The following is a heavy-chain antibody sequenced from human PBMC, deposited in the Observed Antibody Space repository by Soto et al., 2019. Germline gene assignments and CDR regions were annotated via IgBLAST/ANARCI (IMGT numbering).Heavy chain of an antibody. CDR3: ARGRIHLWYYDS. CDR2: ISGGSGYI. CDR1: GFTFSSYS. Sequence: EVQLVESGGGLVNPGGSLRLSCAASGFTFSSYSMNWVRQAPGRGLEWVSSISGGSGYIYYADSVKGRPTISRHNTKNSLYLQMNSLKAEDTAVYYCARGRIHLWYYDSWGQGTLVTVSS. V-gene: IGHV3-21*01. J-gene: IGHJ4*02. D-gene: IGHD5-18*01.